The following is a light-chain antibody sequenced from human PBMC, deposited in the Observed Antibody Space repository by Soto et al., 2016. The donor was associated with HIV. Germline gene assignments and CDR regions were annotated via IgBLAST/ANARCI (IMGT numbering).Light chain of an antibody. CDR1: QSISKY. J-gene: IGKJ2*01. CDR2: AAS. CDR3: QQTYNTRMYT. V-gene: IGKV1-39*01. Sequence: DIQLTQSPSSLSASVGDRVTITCRSSQSISKYLNWYQQKPGKAPKLLIYAASSLQNGVPSRFSGSESGTDFTLTISSLQPEDFATYYCQQTYNTRMYTFGQGTKLEIK.